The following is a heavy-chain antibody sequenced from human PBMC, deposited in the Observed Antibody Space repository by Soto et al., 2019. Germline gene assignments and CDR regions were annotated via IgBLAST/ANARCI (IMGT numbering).Heavy chain of an antibody. CDR1: GFTFSNYA. CDR2: ISGSGGTT. D-gene: IGHD4-17*01. J-gene: IGHJ2*01. CDR3: ARKLGDYYLDFDL. V-gene: IGHV3-23*01. Sequence: EVLLLESGGGLQQPGGSLRLSCAASGFTFSNYAMSWVRQAPGKGLEWVSTISGSGGTTYYAASVKGRFTISRDNSHNTLFLQMNSLRGEDTAIYYCARKLGDYYLDFDLWGRGTLVTVSS.